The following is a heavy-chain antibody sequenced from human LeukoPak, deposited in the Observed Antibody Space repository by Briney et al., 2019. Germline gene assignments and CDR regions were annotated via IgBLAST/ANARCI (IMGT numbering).Heavy chain of an antibody. CDR3: ALFSSSWYRTDY. D-gene: IGHD6-13*01. J-gene: IGHJ4*02. CDR2: ISYDGSNK. Sequence: PGGSLRLSCAASGFTFSSYAVHWVRQAPGKGLEWVAVISYDGSNKYYADSVKGRFTISRDNSKNTLYLQMNSLRAEDTAVYYCALFSSSWYRTDYWGQGTLVIVSS. V-gene: IGHV3-30-3*01. CDR1: GFTFSSYA.